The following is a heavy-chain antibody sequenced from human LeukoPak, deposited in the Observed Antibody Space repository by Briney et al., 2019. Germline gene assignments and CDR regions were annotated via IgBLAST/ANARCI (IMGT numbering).Heavy chain of an antibody. V-gene: IGHV4-59*01. Sequence: PSETLSLTCTVSGGSISSYYWSWIRQPPGKGLEWIGYIYYSGSTNYNPSLKSRVTISADTSKNQFSLKLSSVTAADTAVYYCARGGQQLGGWFDPWGQGTLVTVSS. J-gene: IGHJ5*02. CDR2: IYYSGST. CDR1: GGSISSYY. D-gene: IGHD6-13*01. CDR3: ARGGQQLGGWFDP.